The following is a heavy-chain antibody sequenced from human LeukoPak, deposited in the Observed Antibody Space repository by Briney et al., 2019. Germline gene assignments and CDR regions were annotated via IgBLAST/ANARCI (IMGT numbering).Heavy chain of an antibody. CDR2: ISGSGSTI. CDR3: ARDYKGGTNDAFDI. V-gene: IGHV3-48*01. J-gene: IGHJ3*02. D-gene: IGHD5-24*01. CDR1: GFTFSSYS. Sequence: PGGSLRLSCAASGFTFSSYSINWVRQAPGKGREWVSYISGSGSTIYYADSVKARFTISRDNAKNSLYLQMNSLRAEDTAMYYCARDYKGGTNDAFDIWGQGTMVTVSS.